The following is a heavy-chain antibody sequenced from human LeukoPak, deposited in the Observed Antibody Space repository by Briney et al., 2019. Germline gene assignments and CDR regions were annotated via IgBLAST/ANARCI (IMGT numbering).Heavy chain of an antibody. V-gene: IGHV1-69*04. CDR2: IIPILGIA. J-gene: IGHJ4*02. D-gene: IGHD3-22*01. CDR3: ARGRGYYFDY. Sequence: SVKVSCKASGGTFSSYAISWVRQAPGQGLEWMERIIPILGIANYAQKFQGRVTITADKSTSTAYMELSSLRSEDTAVYYCARGRGYYFDYWGQGTLVTVSS. CDR1: GGTFSSYA.